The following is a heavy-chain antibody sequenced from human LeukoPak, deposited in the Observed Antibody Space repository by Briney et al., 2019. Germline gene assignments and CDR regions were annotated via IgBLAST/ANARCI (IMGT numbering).Heavy chain of an antibody. D-gene: IGHD3-10*01. CDR3: ATAPSYGSGSYL. J-gene: IGHJ4*02. Sequence: SETLSLTCTVSGGSISSYYWNWIRQPPGKGLEWIGYIYNSRATNYNPSLKSRVTISVDTSKNQFSLNLSFVTAADTAVYYCATAPSYGSGSYLWGQGTLVTVSS. CDR2: IYNSRAT. CDR1: GGSISSYY. V-gene: IGHV4-59*01.